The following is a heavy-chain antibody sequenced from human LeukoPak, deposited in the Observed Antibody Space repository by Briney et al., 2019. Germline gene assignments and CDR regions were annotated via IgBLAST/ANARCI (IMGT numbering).Heavy chain of an antibody. V-gene: IGHV3-23*01. CDR3: AKGPQLGSGYHPDY. CDR2: ITGSDDRT. CDR1: GFPFSTND. Sequence: GGSLRLSCAASGFPFSTNDMTWVRQAPGKGLEWVSTITGSDDRTYYTDSVKGRFTISRDYSKNTVHLQMNTLRVEDTAIYYCAKGPQLGSGYHPDYWGQGTLVTVSS. J-gene: IGHJ4*02. D-gene: IGHD3-22*01.